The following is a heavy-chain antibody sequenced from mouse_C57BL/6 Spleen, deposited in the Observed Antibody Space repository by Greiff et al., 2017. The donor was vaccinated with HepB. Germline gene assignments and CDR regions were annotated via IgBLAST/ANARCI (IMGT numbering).Heavy chain of an antibody. J-gene: IGHJ1*03. D-gene: IGHD2-12*01. CDR3: ARDGYYRVRYFDV. CDR2: INPSNGGT. V-gene: IGHV1-53*01. CDR1: GYTFTSYW. Sequence: QVQLQQPGTELVKPGASVKLSCKASGYTFTSYWMHWVKQRPGQGLEWIGNINPSNGGTNYNEKFKSKATLTVDKSSSTAYMQLSSLTSEDSAVFYCARDGYYRVRYFDVWGTGTTVTVSS.